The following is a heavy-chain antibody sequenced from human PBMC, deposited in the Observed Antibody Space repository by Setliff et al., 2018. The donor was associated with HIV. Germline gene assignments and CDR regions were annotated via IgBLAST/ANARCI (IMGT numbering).Heavy chain of an antibody. V-gene: IGHV1-46*01. CDR3: VRGYRSAWNSWFDA. Sequence: WASVKVSCKASGYTFTTYYIHWVRQAPGQGLEWMGILNPSEGTTSFAQKFQGRVTMTRDTSTSTVYMDLSSLGADDTAVYYCVRGYRSAWNSWFDAWGQGTRVTVSS. D-gene: IGHD6-19*01. J-gene: IGHJ5*02. CDR1: GYTFTTYY. CDR2: LNPSEGTT.